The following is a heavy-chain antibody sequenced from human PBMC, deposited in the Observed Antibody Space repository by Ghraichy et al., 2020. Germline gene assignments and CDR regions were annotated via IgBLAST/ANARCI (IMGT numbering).Heavy chain of an antibody. CDR2: ISSSGGNK. D-gene: IGHD4-11*01. CDR3: ARDYSDSLDY. V-gene: IGHV3-21*01. Sequence: GGSLRLSCATSGFTFSNFRLNWVRQAPGKGLEWVSSISSSGGNKYYADSMKGRFTISRDNAKNSLYLQMNSLRAEDTAVYYCARDYSDSLDYWGQGTLVTVSS. J-gene: IGHJ4*02. CDR1: GFTFSNFR.